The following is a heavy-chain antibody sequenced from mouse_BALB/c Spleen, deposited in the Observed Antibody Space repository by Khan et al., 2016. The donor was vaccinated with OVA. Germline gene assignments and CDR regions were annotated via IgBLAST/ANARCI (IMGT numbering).Heavy chain of an antibody. CDR3: ARAGYSPWFAY. CDR2: IDPENGNT. Sequence: EVKLLESGAELVRPGALVKLSCKASGFNIKDYYIHWVKQRPEQGLEWIGWIDPENGNTIYDPKFQGKANITADTSSNTAYLHFSSLTSEDTAVYYCARAGYSPWFAYWGQETLVTVSA. J-gene: IGHJ3*01. V-gene: IGHV14-1*02. D-gene: IGHD2-3*01. CDR1: GFNIKDYY.